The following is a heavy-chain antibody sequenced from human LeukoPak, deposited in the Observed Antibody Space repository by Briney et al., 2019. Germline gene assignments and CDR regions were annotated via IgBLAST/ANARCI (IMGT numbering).Heavy chain of an antibody. CDR2: IYVGGSA. D-gene: IGHD3-9*01. V-gene: IGHV3-53*01. CDR3: ARLKIDGTHFDY. Sequence: GGSLRLSCAASGFTVSNNYMSWVRQTPGKGLEWVSVIYVGGSAYYADSVKGRLTISGDSSKNTLYLQMNSLRAEDTAVYYCARLKIDGTHFDYWGQGTLVTVSS. CDR1: GFTVSNNY. J-gene: IGHJ4*02.